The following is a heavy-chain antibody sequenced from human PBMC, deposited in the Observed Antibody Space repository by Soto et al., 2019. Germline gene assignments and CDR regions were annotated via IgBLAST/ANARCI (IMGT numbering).Heavy chain of an antibody. Sequence: QLQLQESGPGLVKPSETLSLTCTVSGGSISSSSYYWGWIRQPPGKGLEWIGSIYYSGSTYYNPSLKSRVTISVDTSKNQFSLKLSSVTAADTAVYYCARDILTPSGFDYWGQGTLVTVSS. V-gene: IGHV4-39*02. J-gene: IGHJ4*02. CDR2: IYYSGST. CDR1: GGSISSSSYY. CDR3: ARDILTPSGFDY. D-gene: IGHD3-9*01.